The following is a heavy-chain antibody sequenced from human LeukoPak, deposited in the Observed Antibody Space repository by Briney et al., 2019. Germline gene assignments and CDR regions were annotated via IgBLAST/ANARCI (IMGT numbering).Heavy chain of an antibody. J-gene: IGHJ4*02. CDR3: VRDPDALDY. Sequence: GGSLRLSCAATGFTFSSYSMNWVRQAPGKGLEWVSYIRRSGSPTYYADSVKGRFTISRDNAKNSLYLQMNRLRDEDTAVYYCVRDPDALDYRGPGTLVTVSS. CDR1: GFTFSSYS. V-gene: IGHV3-48*02. CDR2: IRRSGSPT.